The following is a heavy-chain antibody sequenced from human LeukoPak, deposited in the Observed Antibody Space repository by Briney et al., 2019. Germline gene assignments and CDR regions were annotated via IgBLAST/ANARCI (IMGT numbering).Heavy chain of an antibody. CDR2: ISGSGGST. J-gene: IGHJ6*03. CDR3: ARDLHGMVATEYYYYYYMDV. Sequence: PGGSLRLSCAASGFTFSSYAISWVRQAPGKGLEWVSAISGSGGSTYYADSVKGRFTISRDNSKNTLYLQMNSLRAEDTAVYYCARDLHGMVATEYYYYYYMDVWGKGTTVTISS. CDR1: GFTFSSYA. D-gene: IGHD5-12*01. V-gene: IGHV3-23*01.